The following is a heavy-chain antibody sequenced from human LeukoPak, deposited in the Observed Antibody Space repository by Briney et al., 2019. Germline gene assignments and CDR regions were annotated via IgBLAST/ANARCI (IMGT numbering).Heavy chain of an antibody. J-gene: IGHJ6*02. CDR1: GGSLSSGRYY. V-gene: IGHV4-61*02. Sequence: PSQTLSLTCTVSGGSLSSGRYYWSWIRQPAGKALEWIGRIYTSGSTNYNPSLKSRVTISVDTSKNQFSLKLSSVTAADTAVYYCARATAQYYHYYGMDVWGQGTTVTVSS. D-gene: IGHD5-18*01. CDR2: IYTSGST. CDR3: ARATAQYYHYYGMDV.